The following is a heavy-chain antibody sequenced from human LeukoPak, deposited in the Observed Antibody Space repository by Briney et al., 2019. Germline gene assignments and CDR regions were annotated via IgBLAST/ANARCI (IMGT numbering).Heavy chain of an antibody. CDR1: GGSISSSSSY. J-gene: IGHJ5*02. CDR2: INHSGST. D-gene: IGHD1-1*01. Sequence: PSETLSLTCTVSGGSISSSSSYWGWIRQPPGTGLEWIGEINHSGSTNYNPSLKSRVTISVDTPKNQFSLRLSSVTAADTAVYYCARDHPEELEPNWFDPWGQGTLVTVSS. CDR3: ARDHPEELEPNWFDP. V-gene: IGHV4-39*07.